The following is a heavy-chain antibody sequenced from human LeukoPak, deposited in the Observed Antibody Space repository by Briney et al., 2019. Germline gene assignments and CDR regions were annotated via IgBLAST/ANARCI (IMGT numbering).Heavy chain of an antibody. V-gene: IGHV3-33*01. J-gene: IGHJ4*02. CDR1: GFTFSSYG. CDR2: IWYDGSNK. Sequence: PGGSLRLSCAASGFTFSSYGMHWVRQAPGKGLEWVAVIWYDGSNKYYADSVKGRFTISRDNSKNTLYLQMNSLRAEDTAVYYCAGGPTGLVPAYFDYWGQGTLVTVSS. D-gene: IGHD6-19*01. CDR3: AGGPTGLVPAYFDY.